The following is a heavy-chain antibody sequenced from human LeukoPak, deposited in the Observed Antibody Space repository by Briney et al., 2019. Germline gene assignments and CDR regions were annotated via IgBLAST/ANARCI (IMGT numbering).Heavy chain of an antibody. Sequence: GSLRLSCAASGFTFSNAWMNWVRQAPGEGLEWVGRIKSKTYGGTTDYAAPVKGRFTISRDDSKKTLYLQMSSLKTEDTAVYYCARDSGNYHYDMDVWGQGTTVIVSS. D-gene: IGHD3-10*01. CDR1: GFTFSNAW. CDR3: ARDSGNYHYDMDV. CDR2: IKSKTYGGTT. J-gene: IGHJ6*02. V-gene: IGHV3-15*07.